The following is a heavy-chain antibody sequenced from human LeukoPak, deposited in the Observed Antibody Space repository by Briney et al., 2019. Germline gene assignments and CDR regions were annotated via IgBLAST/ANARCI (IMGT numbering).Heavy chain of an antibody. CDR1: GFTVSSNY. CDR2: IYSGRTT. V-gene: IGHV3-53*05. CDR3: ARDSGFSGTQRGEY. J-gene: IGHJ4*02. Sequence: GESLRLSCAGSGFTVSSNYMSWVRQAPGKGLEWVTSIYSGRTTYYADSVKGRFTISRDNSKNTLYLQMNSLRAEDTAVYYCARDSGFSGTQRGEYWGQGTLVTVSS. D-gene: IGHD3/OR15-3a*01.